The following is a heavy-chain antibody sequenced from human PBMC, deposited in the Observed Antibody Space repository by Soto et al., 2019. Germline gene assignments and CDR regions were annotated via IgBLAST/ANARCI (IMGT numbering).Heavy chain of an antibody. J-gene: IGHJ5*02. CDR3: ARGKGNLWWFDP. Sequence: QVQLVQSGAEVKKPGSSVKVSCKASGGTFSSYTISWVRQAPGQGLEWMGRIIPILGIANYAQKFQGRVTITADKSTSTAYMELSSLRSEDTAVYYCARGKGNLWWFDPWGQGTLVTVSS. V-gene: IGHV1-69*02. CDR2: IIPILGIA. CDR1: GGTFSSYT. D-gene: IGHD1-1*01.